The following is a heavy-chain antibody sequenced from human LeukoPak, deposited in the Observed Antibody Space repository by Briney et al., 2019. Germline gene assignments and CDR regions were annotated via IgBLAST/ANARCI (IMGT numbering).Heavy chain of an antibody. V-gene: IGHV5-51*01. J-gene: IGHJ4*02. CDR2: IYPGDSDT. CDR1: GYSFTSYW. Sequence: GESLKISCKGSGYSFTSYWIGWVRQMPGKGLEWMGIIYPGDSDTRYSPSFQGQVTISADKSISTAYLQWSSLKASDTAMYYCARLDTRCDSSGYCPLDYWGQGTLVTVSS. CDR3: ARLDTRCDSSGYCPLDY. D-gene: IGHD3-22*01.